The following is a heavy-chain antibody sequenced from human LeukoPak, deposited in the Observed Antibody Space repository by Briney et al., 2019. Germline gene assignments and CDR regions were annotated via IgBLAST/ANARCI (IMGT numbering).Heavy chain of an antibody. J-gene: IGHJ4*02. CDR2: ISSSRSYI. CDR3: ATDIIRGVMDY. Sequence: GGSLRLSCAASAFTFISYNMNWVRQAPGKGLEWVSSISSSRSYIYYADSVKGRFTISGDNAKNSLYLQMNSLRAEDTAVYYCATDIIRGVMDYWGQGSLSPSPQ. V-gene: IGHV3-21*01. CDR1: AFTFISYN. D-gene: IGHD3-10*01.